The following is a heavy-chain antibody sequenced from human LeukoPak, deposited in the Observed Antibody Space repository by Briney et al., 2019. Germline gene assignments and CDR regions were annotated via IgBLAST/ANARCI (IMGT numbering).Heavy chain of an antibody. J-gene: IGHJ4*02. V-gene: IGHV3-23*01. CDR3: AKRGRWELLEIYYFDY. CDR2: ISGSGGST. Sequence: PGGSLRLSCAASGFTFSSYAMSWVRQAPGKGLEWVSAISGSGGSTYYADSVRGRFTISRDNSKNTLYLQMNSLRAEDTAVYYCAKRGRWELLEIYYFDYWGQGTLVTVSS. CDR1: GFTFSSYA. D-gene: IGHD1-26*01.